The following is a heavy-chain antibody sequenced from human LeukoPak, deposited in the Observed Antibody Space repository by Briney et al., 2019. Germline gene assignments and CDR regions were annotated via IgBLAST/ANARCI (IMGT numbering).Heavy chain of an antibody. V-gene: IGHV3-48*02. D-gene: IGHD3-10*01. Sequence: GGSLRLSCAASGFTFSTYSMNWVRQAPGKGLEWVSYISSSSSAIFYADSVEGRFTISRDNAKNSLYLQMNSLRDEDTAVYYCARHSHYSFDYWGQGILVTVSS. CDR3: ARHSHYSFDY. CDR2: ISSSSSAI. CDR1: GFTFSTYS. J-gene: IGHJ4*02.